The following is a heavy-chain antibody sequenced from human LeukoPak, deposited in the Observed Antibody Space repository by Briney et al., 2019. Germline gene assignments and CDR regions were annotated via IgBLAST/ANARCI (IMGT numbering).Heavy chain of an antibody. CDR1: GGSMSSYY. V-gene: IGHV4-59*01. J-gene: IGHJ3*02. CDR3: ARDVSGVAGSAFDI. CDR2: IYYSGTT. D-gene: IGHD6-19*01. Sequence: SETLSLTCTVSGGSMSSYYWSWIRQPPGKGLEWIGYIYYSGTTSYNPSLKSRVTISVDTSKNQFSLKLSSVTAADTAVYYCARDVSGVAGSAFDIWGQGTMVTVS.